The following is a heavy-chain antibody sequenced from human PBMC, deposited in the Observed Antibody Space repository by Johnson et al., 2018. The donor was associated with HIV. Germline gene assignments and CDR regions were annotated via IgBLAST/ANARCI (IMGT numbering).Heavy chain of an antibody. V-gene: IGHV3-30-3*02. CDR3: AKMGYSGSYYVGAFDI. J-gene: IGHJ3*02. CDR2: ISFDGTNK. CDR1: GFTFSSYA. Sequence: QVQLVESGGGVVQPGRSLRLSCAASGFTFSSYAIHWVRQAPGKGLEWVAVISFDGTNKYYGDSVKGRFTISRDDSRNTLFLQMNSLRAEDTAVYHCAKMGYSGSYYVGAFDIWGQGTMVTVSS. D-gene: IGHD1-26*01.